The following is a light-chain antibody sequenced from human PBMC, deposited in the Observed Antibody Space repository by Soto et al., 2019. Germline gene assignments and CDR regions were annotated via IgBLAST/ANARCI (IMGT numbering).Light chain of an antibody. CDR3: QSYETILSGSV. Sequence: QSVLTQPPSVSGAPGQRVTISCTGSNSNIGAAYDVHWYQQFPGTAPKLLIYGNSNRPSGVPDRFSGSKSGTSASLAITGLQAEDEADYYCQSYETILSGSVFGGGTKLTVL. CDR2: GNS. J-gene: IGLJ2*01. V-gene: IGLV1-40*01. CDR1: NSNIGAAYD.